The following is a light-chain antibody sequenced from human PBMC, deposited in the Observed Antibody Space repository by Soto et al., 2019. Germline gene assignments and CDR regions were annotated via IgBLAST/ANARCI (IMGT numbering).Light chain of an antibody. CDR1: QSVSSK. V-gene: IGKV3-15*01. CDR2: GAS. J-gene: IGKJ1*01. CDR3: QYYNDWPPTWT. Sequence: EIVMTQSPATLSVSPGERATLSCRASQSVSSKLAWYQQKPGQAPRVLIFGASTRATGIPARFSGSGSGTVFTLTISSLQSEDFAVYYCQYYNDWPPTWTFGQGNRVEIK.